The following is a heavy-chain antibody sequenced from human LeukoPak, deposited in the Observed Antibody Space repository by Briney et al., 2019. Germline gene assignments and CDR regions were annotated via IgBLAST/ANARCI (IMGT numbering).Heavy chain of an antibody. V-gene: IGHV3-66*01. CDR2: IYSGGST. Sequence: GGSLRLSCAASGFTVSSNYMSWVRQAPGKGLEWVSVIYSGGSTYYADFVKGRFTISREKSKNTLYLQMNSLRAEDTAVYYCARDSYYGSSCQPHWGQGTLVTVSS. D-gene: IGHD3-22*01. CDR1: GFTVSSNY. CDR3: ARDSYYGSSCQPH. J-gene: IGHJ4*02.